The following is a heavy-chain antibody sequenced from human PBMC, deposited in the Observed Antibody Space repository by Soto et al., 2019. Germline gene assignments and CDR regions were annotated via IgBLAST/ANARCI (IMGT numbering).Heavy chain of an antibody. V-gene: IGHV3-11*01. Sequence: PGGSLRLSCAASGFTFSDYYMGWIRQAPGKGLEWVSYISSSGSTIYYADSAKGRFTISRDNAKNSLYLQMNSLRAEDTAVYYCARYSSSWFYFDYWGQGTLVTVSS. D-gene: IGHD6-13*01. J-gene: IGHJ4*02. CDR3: ARYSSSWFYFDY. CDR2: ISSSGSTI. CDR1: GFTFSDYY.